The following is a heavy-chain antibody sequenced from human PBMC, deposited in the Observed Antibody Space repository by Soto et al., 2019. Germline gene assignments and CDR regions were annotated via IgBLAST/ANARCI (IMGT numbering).Heavy chain of an antibody. D-gene: IGHD6-25*01. CDR3: VKEQSSGYWRTADY. Sequence: QVQLVESGGGVVQPGRSLRLSCAASGFTFSDCGMHWVRQAPGKGLEWVAVVTYEETEIHYADSVRGRFTISRDNSKNMVYLQMDSLRVGDTAVYYCVKEQSSGYWRTADYWCQGNLITVSS. V-gene: IGHV3-30*18. CDR2: VTYEETEI. J-gene: IGHJ4*02. CDR1: GFTFSDCG.